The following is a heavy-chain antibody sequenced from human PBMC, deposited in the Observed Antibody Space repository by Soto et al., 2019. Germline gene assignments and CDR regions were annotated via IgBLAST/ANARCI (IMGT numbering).Heavy chain of an antibody. CDR2: INAGNGNT. D-gene: IGHD1-20*01. Sequence: ASVKVSCKASGYTFTSYAMHWVRQAPGQRLEWMGWINAGNGNTKYSQKFQGRVTITRDTSASTAYMELSSLRPEDTAVYYCARCITHPAPLDYSSQGTLVTVSS. CDR3: ARCITHPAPLDY. CDR1: GYTFTSYA. J-gene: IGHJ4*02. V-gene: IGHV1-3*01.